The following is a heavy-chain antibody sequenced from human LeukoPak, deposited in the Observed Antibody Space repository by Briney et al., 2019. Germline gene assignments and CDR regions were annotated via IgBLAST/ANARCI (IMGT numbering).Heavy chain of an antibody. Sequence: KQSQTLSLTCAISGDSISSNSAAWNWIRQSPSRGLEWLGRTYYRSKWYSDYAVSVMSRISINPDTSKNQFSLQLNSVTPEDTAVYYCARGMYPGIRDAFDIWGQGTTVTVSS. D-gene: IGHD6-13*01. J-gene: IGHJ3*02. CDR1: GDSISSNSAA. CDR3: ARGMYPGIRDAFDI. V-gene: IGHV6-1*01. CDR2: TYYRSKWYS.